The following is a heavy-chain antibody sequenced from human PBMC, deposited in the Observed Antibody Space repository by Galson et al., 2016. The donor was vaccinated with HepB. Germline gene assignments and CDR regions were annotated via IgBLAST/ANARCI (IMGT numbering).Heavy chain of an antibody. V-gene: IGHV3-48*02. CDR3: ARGYASGNFYQ. CDR2: ISSSSNSM. D-gene: IGHD3-10*01. J-gene: IGHJ4*02. CDR1: GFIFNSYS. Sequence: SLRLSCAASGFIFNSYSMNWVRQAPGKGLEWISYISSSSNSMYYADSVKGRFTISRDNAKNSVYLQMNSLRDEDTAVYYCARGYASGNFYQWGQGTLVTVSS.